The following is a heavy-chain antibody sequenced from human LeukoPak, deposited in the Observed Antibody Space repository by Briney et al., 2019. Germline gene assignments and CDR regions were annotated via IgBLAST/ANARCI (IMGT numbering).Heavy chain of an antibody. D-gene: IGHD1-26*01. J-gene: IGHJ6*02. CDR1: GGSISSYY. Sequence: SETLPLTCTVSGGSISSYYWSWIRQPPGKGLEWIGYIYYSGSTNYNPSLKSRVTISVDTSKNQFSLKLSSVTAADTAVYYCARLSGYYYYYGMDVWGQGTTVTVSS. CDR2: IYYSGST. CDR3: ARLSGYYYYYGMDV. V-gene: IGHV4-59*12.